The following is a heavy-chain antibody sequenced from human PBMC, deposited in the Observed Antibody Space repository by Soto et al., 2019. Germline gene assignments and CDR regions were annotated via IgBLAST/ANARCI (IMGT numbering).Heavy chain of an antibody. CDR1: GGTFSSYA. CDR3: ARGLDYSPALRH. D-gene: IGHD4-4*01. J-gene: IGHJ1*01. CDR2: IIPIFGTA. V-gene: IGHV1-69*13. Sequence: SVKVSCKASGGTFSSYAISWVRQAPGQGLEWMGGIIPIFGTANYAQKFQGRVTITADESTSTAYMELSSLRSEDTAVYCCARGLDYSPALRHWGQGTLVTVSS.